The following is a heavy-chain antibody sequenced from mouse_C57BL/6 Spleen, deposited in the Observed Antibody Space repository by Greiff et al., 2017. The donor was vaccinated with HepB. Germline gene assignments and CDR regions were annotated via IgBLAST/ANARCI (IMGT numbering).Heavy chain of an antibody. CDR2: ISNLAYSI. V-gene: IGHV5-15*01. CDR1: GFTFSDYG. Sequence: EVKLMESGGGLVQPGGSLKLSCAASGFTFSDYGMAWVRQAPRKGPEWVAFISNLAYSIYYADTVTGRFTISRENAKNTLYLEMSSLRSEDTAMYYCARGGRDYFDYWGQGTTLTVSS. J-gene: IGHJ2*01. CDR3: ARGGRDYFDY.